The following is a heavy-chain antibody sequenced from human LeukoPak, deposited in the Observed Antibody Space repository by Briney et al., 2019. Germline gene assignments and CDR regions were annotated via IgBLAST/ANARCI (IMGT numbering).Heavy chain of an antibody. Sequence: SGGSLRLSCEASGFTFSTYGMTWVRQAPGKGLEWVSGITGSSTWTYYADSVKGRFTISRDNSNNTLHLQMNSLRAEDRAIYYCSREFVPLGTGYFDLWGRGTLVTVSS. CDR1: GFTFSTYG. V-gene: IGHV3-23*01. J-gene: IGHJ2*01. CDR3: SREFVPLGTGYFDL. CDR2: ITGSSTWT. D-gene: IGHD7-27*01.